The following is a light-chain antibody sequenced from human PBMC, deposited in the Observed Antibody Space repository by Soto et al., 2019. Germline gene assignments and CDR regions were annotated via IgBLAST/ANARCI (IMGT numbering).Light chain of an antibody. CDR2: ADN. J-gene: IGLJ2*01. CDR1: NSNIGTGFH. Sequence: QPVLTQPPSVSGAPGQRVTISCTGTNSNIGTGFHVNWYQQLPGTAPRLLIYADNIRPSGVPDRFSGSKSDTSASLAITGLQSEDEADYYCQSYDSRVIGMVFGGGTKLTVL. CDR3: QSYDSRVIGMV. V-gene: IGLV1-40*01.